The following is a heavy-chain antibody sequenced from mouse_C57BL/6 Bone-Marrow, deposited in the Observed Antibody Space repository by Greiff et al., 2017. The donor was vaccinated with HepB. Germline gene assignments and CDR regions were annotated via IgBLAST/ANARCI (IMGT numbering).Heavy chain of an antibody. V-gene: IGHV7-1*01. J-gene: IGHJ3*01. Sequence: EVQGVESGGGLVQSGRSLRLSCATSGFTFSDFYMEWVRQAPGKGLEWIAASRNKANDYTTEYSASVKGRFIVSRDTSQSILYLQMNALRAEDTAIYYCARDARGTRFAYWGQGTLVTVSA. CDR3: ARDARGTRFAY. CDR1: GFTFSDFY. CDR2: SRNKANDYTT. D-gene: IGHD3-3*01.